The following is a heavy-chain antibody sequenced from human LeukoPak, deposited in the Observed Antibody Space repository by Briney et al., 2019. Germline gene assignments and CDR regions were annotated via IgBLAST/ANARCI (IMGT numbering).Heavy chain of an antibody. CDR3: ARGIIVAAGVDN. V-gene: IGHV3-7*03. CDR2: IKQDGSGK. CDR1: GFTFSSYA. J-gene: IGHJ4*02. Sequence: GGSLRLSCAASGFTFSSYAMHWVRQAPGKGLEWVASIKQDGSGKYYVDSVKGRFTISRDNAKNSLYLQMHSLRVEDTAVYYCARGIIVAAGVDNWGQGTLVTVSS. D-gene: IGHD1-26*01.